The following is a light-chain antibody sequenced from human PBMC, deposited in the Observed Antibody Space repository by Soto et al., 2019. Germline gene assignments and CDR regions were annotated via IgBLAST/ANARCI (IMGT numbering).Light chain of an antibody. V-gene: IGKV1-5*01. CDR2: DAS. CDR1: QSITIW. CDR3: QQYNSYSWT. J-gene: IGKJ1*01. Sequence: DIQMTQSPSTQSASVGDRVTITCRASQSITIWLAWYQQKPGKAPKLLIFDASSLESGVPSRFSGSGSGTEFTLTISSLQSDDFATYYCQQYNSYSWTFGQGTKVEIK.